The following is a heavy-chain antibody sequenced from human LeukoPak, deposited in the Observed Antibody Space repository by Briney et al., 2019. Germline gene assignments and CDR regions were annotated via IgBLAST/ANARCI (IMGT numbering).Heavy chain of an antibody. CDR2: ISAYNGNT. CDR1: GYTFTSYG. D-gene: IGHD3-22*01. J-gene: IGHJ3*02. Sequence: GASVKVSCKASGYTFTSYGISWVRRAPGQGLEWMGWISAYNGNTNYAQKLQGRVTMTTDTSTSTAYMELRSLRSDDTAVYYCARDRYYDSSGPDAFDIWGQGTMVTVSS. V-gene: IGHV1-18*01. CDR3: ARDRYYDSSGPDAFDI.